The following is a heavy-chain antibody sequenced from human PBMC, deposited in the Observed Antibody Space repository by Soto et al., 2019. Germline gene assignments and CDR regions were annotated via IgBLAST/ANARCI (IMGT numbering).Heavy chain of an antibody. Sequence: EVQRVESGGGLVQPGRSLRLSCAASGFTFDDYAMHWVRQAPGKGLEWVSGISWNSGKIGYADSVKGRFTISRDNANNSLYLQMNSLRPEDTAFYYCAKEIVGAINYWGQGTLVTVSS. D-gene: IGHD1-26*01. J-gene: IGHJ4*02. CDR2: ISWNSGKI. CDR3: AKEIVGAINY. V-gene: IGHV3-9*01. CDR1: GFTFDDYA.